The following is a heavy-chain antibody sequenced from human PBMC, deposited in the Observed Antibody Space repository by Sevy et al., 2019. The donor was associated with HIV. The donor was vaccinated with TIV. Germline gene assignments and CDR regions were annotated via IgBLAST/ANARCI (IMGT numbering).Heavy chain of an antibody. D-gene: IGHD3-10*01. CDR3: ARDRDYYGSGTYDY. CDR1: QFTFRDYT. Sequence: GVSLRLSCAASQFTFRDYTMNWVRQTPGKGLEWISYISSGSSYIRYADSVKVRFTISRDNAENSLYLQMNRLRAEDTGVYFCARDRDYYGSGTYDYWGQGTLVTVSS. J-gene: IGHJ4*02. V-gene: IGHV3-21*06. CDR2: ISSGSSYI.